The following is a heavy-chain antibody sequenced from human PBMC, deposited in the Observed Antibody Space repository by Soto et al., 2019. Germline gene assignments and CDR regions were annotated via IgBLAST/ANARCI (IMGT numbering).Heavy chain of an antibody. J-gene: IGHJ4*02. V-gene: IGHV1-18*04. Sequence: ASVKVSCKASGYTFTSYGISWVRQAPGQGLEWMGWISAYNGNTNYAQKLQGRVTMTTDTSTSTAYMELRSLRSDDTAVYYCAREGYYDSSGYPSYYFDYWGQGTLVTVSS. CDR3: AREGYYDSSGYPSYYFDY. CDR2: ISAYNGNT. CDR1: GYTFTSYG. D-gene: IGHD3-22*01.